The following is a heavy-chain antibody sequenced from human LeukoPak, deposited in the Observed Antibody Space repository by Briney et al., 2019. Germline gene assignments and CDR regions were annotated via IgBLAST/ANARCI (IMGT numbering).Heavy chain of an antibody. CDR1: GFTFSSYG. D-gene: IGHD3-9*01. CDR2: ISYDGSNK. CDR3: ARDLGYFDALFAFDI. J-gene: IGHJ3*02. V-gene: IGHV3-30*03. Sequence: GGSLRLSCAASGFTFSSYGMHWVRQAPGKGLEWVAVISYDGSNKYYADSVKGRFTISRDNSKNTLYLQMNSLRAEDTAVYYCARDLGYFDALFAFDIWGQGTMVTVSS.